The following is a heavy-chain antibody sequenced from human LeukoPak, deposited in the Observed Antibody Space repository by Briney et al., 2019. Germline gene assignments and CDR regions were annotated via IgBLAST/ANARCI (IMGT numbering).Heavy chain of an antibody. Sequence: SETLSLTCTVSGGSISRYYWTWIRQPAGKGLEWIGRVYTSGSTNYNSSLKSRVTMSVDTSKNQSSLKLSSVTAADTAVYYCARTSGRYGYYGMDVWGRGTTVTVSS. CDR3: ARTSGRYGYYGMDV. D-gene: IGHD1-26*01. CDR1: GGSISRYY. V-gene: IGHV4-4*07. J-gene: IGHJ6*02. CDR2: VYTSGST.